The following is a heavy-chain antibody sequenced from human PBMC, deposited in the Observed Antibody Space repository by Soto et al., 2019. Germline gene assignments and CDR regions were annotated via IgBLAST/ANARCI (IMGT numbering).Heavy chain of an antibody. D-gene: IGHD3-22*01. CDR1: GFTFSSYA. CDR2: MSGSGGST. CDR3: AKDHDDNGGYYLGFFHY. J-gene: IGHJ4*02. V-gene: IGHV3-23*01. Sequence: GGSLRLSCAASGFTFSSYAMIWVRQAPGKGLEWVSAMSGSGGSTYYADSGKGRFTISRDNYKNTLFLQLNSVKAEDKAVYFCAKDHDDNGGYYLGFFHYWGQGTLVTVSS.